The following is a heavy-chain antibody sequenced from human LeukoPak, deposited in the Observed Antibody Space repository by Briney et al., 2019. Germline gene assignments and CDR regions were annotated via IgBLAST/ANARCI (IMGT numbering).Heavy chain of an antibody. J-gene: IGHJ4*02. Sequence: GASVKVSCKASGYTFTDYYIHWVRQAPGQGLEWMGWINPNSGGTSYAQKFQGKVTMTRDTSISTAYMELSSLRSDDMAVYYCARADWNYANYWGQGTLVTVSS. D-gene: IGHD1-7*01. CDR3: ARADWNYANY. V-gene: IGHV1-2*02. CDR2: INPNSGGT. CDR1: GYTFTDYY.